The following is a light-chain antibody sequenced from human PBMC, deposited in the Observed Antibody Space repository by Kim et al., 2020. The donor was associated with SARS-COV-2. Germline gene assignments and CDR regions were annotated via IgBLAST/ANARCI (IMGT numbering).Light chain of an antibody. CDR2: AAS. J-gene: IGKJ2*01. Sequence: DIQLTQSPSFLSASVGDRVTITCRASQGISSYLAWYQQKPGKAPKLLIYAASTLQSGVPSSFSGSGSGTEFTLTISSLQPEDFATYYCQQLNSYPRYTFGQGTKLEI. CDR3: QQLNSYPRYT. CDR1: QGISSY. V-gene: IGKV1-9*01.